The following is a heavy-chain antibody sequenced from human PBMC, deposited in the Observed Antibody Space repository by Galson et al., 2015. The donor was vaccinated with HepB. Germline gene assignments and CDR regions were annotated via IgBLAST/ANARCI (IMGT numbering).Heavy chain of an antibody. CDR2: IGVSSSNT. V-gene: IGHV3-23*01. D-gene: IGHD1-1*01. CDR3: AKGTTNIDY. CDR1: GFIFSRYG. J-gene: IGHJ4*02. Sequence: SLRLSCAASGFIFSRYGMTWVRQAPGKGLEGVSAIGVSSSNTDYADSVKGRFTISRDNSKNTMFLQMNNLRVEDTAVYYCAKGTTNIDYWGQGTLVTVSS.